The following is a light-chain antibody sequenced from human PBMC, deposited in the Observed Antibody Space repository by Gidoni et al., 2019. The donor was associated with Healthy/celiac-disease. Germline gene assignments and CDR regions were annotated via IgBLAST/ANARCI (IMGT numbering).Light chain of an antibody. Sequence: QSVLTQPPSVSGAPGQGVTISCTGSSSNIGACYDVHWYQQLPGTAPKLLIYGNSNRPSGVPDRFSGSKSGTSASLAITGLQAEDEADYYCQSYDSSLSGPYVFGTGTKVTVL. CDR2: GNS. V-gene: IGLV1-40*01. CDR1: SSNIGACYD. J-gene: IGLJ1*01. CDR3: QSYDSSLSGPYV.